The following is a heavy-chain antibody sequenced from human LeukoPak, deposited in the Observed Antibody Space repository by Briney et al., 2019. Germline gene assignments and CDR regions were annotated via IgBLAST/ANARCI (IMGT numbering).Heavy chain of an antibody. CDR2: IRYDGSNK. CDR1: GLTFSHYG. D-gene: IGHD6-13*01. Sequence: TGGSLRLSCATSGLTFSHYGMHWVRQSPGKGLEWVAFIRYDGSNKYYADSVKGRFTISRDNSKNTLYLQMNSLRAEDTAVYYCAKDGDSSSWYEAFDIWGQGTMVTVSS. CDR3: AKDGDSSSWYEAFDI. J-gene: IGHJ3*02. V-gene: IGHV3-30*02.